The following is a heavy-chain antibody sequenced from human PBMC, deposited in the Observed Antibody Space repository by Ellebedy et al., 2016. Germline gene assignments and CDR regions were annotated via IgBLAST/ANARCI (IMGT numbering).Heavy chain of an antibody. CDR1: GGSISSGDYY. V-gene: IGHV4-30-4*01. CDR2: TYYSGST. D-gene: IGHD4-17*01. J-gene: IGHJ3*02. CDR3: ARAVGYGDLHAFDI. Sequence: SETLSLXXTVSGGSISSGDYYWSWIRQPPGKGLEWIGYTYYSGSTKYYPSLKSRATISVDTSKTHFSLKLSSVTAADTAVYFCARAVGYGDLHAFDIWGQGTMVTVSS.